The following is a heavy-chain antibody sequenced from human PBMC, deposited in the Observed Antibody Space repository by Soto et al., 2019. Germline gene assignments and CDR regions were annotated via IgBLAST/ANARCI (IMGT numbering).Heavy chain of an antibody. V-gene: IGHV3-23*01. CDR1: GFTFSNYA. CDR2: ISSSGDSP. Sequence: EVQLLESGGGLVQPGGSLRLSCAASGFTFSNYAMSWVRQAPGKGLEWVSVISSSGDSPYYAESVKVRITVSRDNSKNTLYLQMNSLRVEDTAIYYCARNTTPHPHLWGQGTLVTVSS. CDR3: ARNTTPHPHL. D-gene: IGHD1-1*01. J-gene: IGHJ5*02.